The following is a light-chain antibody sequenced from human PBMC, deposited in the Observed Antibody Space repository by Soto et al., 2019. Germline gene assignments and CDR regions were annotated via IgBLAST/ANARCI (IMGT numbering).Light chain of an antibody. CDR2: GAS. V-gene: IGKV3-20*01. CDR1: QSVSSSY. Sequence: EIVLTQSPGTLSLSPGERATLSCRASQSVSSSYIAWYQQKPGQAPRLLIYGASNRATGFPDRFSGSGSGTHFTLTISRLEPEDFAVYYCHQYGSSPLSFGGGTKVEIK. J-gene: IGKJ4*01. CDR3: HQYGSSPLS.